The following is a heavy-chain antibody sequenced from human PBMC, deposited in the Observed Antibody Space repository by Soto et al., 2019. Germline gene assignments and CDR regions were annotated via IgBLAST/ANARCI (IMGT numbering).Heavy chain of an antibody. CDR1: GHPFTGYY. Sequence: ASVKVSFKASGHPFTGYYMHCVRQAPGQGLEWMGWINPNSGGTNYAQKFQGRVTMTRDTSISKAYMELSRLRSDDTAVYYCAGGYGSGSYYVFDIWGQGTMVTVSS. J-gene: IGHJ3*02. D-gene: IGHD3-10*01. CDR3: AGGYGSGSYYVFDI. CDR2: INPNSGGT. V-gene: IGHV1-2*02.